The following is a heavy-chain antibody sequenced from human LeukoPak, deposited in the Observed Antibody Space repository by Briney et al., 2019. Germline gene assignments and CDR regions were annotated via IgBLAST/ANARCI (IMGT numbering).Heavy chain of an antibody. J-gene: IGHJ5*02. CDR3: ARVYEEDWFDP. V-gene: IGHV4-59*01. Sequence: SETLSLTCTVSGGSISSYYWSWIRQPAGKGLEWIGYIVYSGSISGSTNYNPSLKRRVIMSVDTSKNQFSLRLSSVTAADTAVYYCARVYEEDWFDPWGQGTLVTVSS. D-gene: IGHD3-3*01. CDR2: IVYSGSISGST. CDR1: GGSISSYY.